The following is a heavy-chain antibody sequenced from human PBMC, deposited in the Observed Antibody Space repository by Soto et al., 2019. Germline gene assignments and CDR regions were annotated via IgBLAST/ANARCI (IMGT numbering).Heavy chain of an antibody. Sequence: QVQLVQSGAEVKKPGASVKVSCKASGYTFTSYGISWVRQAPGQGLEWMGWISAYNGNTNYAQKLQGRVTMTTDTSTSTAYMERRSLRSDDTAVYYCARDTIFGVVTNDAPPNFDYWGQGTLVTVSS. V-gene: IGHV1-18*01. D-gene: IGHD3-3*01. CDR3: ARDTIFGVVTNDAPPNFDY. CDR2: ISAYNGNT. J-gene: IGHJ4*02. CDR1: GYTFTSYG.